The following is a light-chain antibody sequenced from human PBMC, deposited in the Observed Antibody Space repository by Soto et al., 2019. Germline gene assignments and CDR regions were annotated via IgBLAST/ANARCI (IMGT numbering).Light chain of an antibody. CDR1: QSVSSSY. J-gene: IGKJ1*01. CDR2: GAS. CDR3: QQYGSSGT. Sequence: SVLLQTPGTLSLSPGERATLSCRASQSVSSSYLAWYQQKPGQAPRLLIYGASNRATGIPDRFSGSGSGTDFTLTISRLEHDDFAVYYCQQYGSSGTFAQGTKVDI. V-gene: IGKV3-20*01.